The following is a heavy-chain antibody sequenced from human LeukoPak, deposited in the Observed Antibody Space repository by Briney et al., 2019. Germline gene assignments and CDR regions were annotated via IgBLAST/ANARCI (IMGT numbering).Heavy chain of an antibody. J-gene: IGHJ4*01. CDR2: ISYDGSNK. CDR3: AKGGDIVVVTANGDYFDY. D-gene: IGHD2-21*02. Sequence: GRSLRLSCAASGFTFSSYGMHWVRQAPGKGLEWVAVISYDGSNKYYADSVKGRFTISRDNSKNTLYLQMNSLRAEDTAVYYCAKGGDIVVVTANGDYFDYWGRGTLVTVSS. V-gene: IGHV3-30*18. CDR1: GFTFSSYG.